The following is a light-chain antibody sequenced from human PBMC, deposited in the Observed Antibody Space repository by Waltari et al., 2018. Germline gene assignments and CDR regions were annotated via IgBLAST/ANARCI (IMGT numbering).Light chain of an antibody. J-gene: IGKJ2*01. Sequence: TQSPATLSVSLGERVTLTCRASESISINLAWYQQKPGQTPRLIIHGGSKRATGVPARFAGSGSRTEFTLIISSLQSEDIAVYYCHQYNNRPPYTFGQGTKLEIK. CDR1: ESISIN. CDR3: HQYNNRPPYT. CDR2: GGS. V-gene: IGKV3-15*01.